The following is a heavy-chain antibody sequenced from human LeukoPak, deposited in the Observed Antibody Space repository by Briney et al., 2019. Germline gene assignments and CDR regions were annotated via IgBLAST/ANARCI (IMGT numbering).Heavy chain of an antibody. CDR1: GYTFTSYY. Sequence: ASVKVSRKASGYTFTSYYMHWVRQAPGQGLEWMGTINPSGGSTSYAQKFQGRVTMTRDTSTSTVYMELSSLRSEDTAVYYCALPVTTGGFDYWGQGTLVTVSS. CDR2: INPSGGST. V-gene: IGHV1-46*01. J-gene: IGHJ4*02. D-gene: IGHD1-14*01. CDR3: ALPVTTGGFDY.